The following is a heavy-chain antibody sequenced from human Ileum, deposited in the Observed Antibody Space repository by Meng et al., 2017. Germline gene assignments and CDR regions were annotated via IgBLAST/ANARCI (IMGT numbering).Heavy chain of an antibody. CDR3: ARGPPSGYGTTWFDY. Sequence: GESLKISCEASGFTFSSDWMSWVRQTPGKGLEWVASIKADGGDKYYVDSVRGRFTVSRDNVQSSLFLQMNSLRADDTAVYFCARGPPSGYGTTWFDYWGQGTLVTVSS. CDR1: GFTFSSDW. J-gene: IGHJ5*01. D-gene: IGHD2-15*01. V-gene: IGHV3-7*01. CDR2: IKADGGDK.